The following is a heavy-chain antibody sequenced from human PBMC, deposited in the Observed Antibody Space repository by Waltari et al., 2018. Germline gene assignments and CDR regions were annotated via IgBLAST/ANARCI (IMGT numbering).Heavy chain of an antibody. J-gene: IGHJ4*02. CDR2: IYSGGST. V-gene: IGHV3-66*02. D-gene: IGHD2-2*01. CDR3: CYGRFEY. Sequence: EVQLVESGGGLVQPGGSLRLSCAGSGFTVSSNYMNWVRQTPGKGLELVSIIYSGGSTYYADSVKGRFTISRDNSKNTLHLQMNSLRAEDTAVYFCCYGRFEYWGQGTLVTVSS. CDR1: GFTVSSNY.